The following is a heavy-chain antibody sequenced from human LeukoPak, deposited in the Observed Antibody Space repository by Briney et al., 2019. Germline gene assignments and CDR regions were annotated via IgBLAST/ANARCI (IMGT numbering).Heavy chain of an antibody. CDR1: GGSFSGYY. J-gene: IGHJ4*02. CDR3: ARGRVRYSGYDFDY. CDR2: INHSGST. D-gene: IGHD5-12*01. Sequence: SETLSLTCAVYGGSFSGYYWSWIRQPPGKGLEWIGEINHSGSTNYNPSLKSRVTISVDTSKNQFSLKLSSVTAADTAVYYCARGRVRYSGYDFDYWGQGTLVTVSS. V-gene: IGHV4-34*01.